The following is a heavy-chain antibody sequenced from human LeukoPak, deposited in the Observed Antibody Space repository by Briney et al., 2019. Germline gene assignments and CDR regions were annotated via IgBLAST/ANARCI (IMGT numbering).Heavy chain of an antibody. Sequence: PGGSLRLSCAASGFTFSSYGMNWLRQAPGKGLKWVSYISSSSNTIYYADSVKGRFTISRDNAKNSLYLQMNSLRAEDTAAYYCARVGVPYYDSSGYYWDQWGQGTLVTVSS. D-gene: IGHD3-22*01. J-gene: IGHJ4*02. CDR3: ARVGVPYYDSSGYYWDQ. V-gene: IGHV3-48*04. CDR2: ISSSSNTI. CDR1: GFTFSSYG.